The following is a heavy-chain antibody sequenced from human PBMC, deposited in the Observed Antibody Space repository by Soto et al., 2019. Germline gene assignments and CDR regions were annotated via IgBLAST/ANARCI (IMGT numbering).Heavy chain of an antibody. D-gene: IGHD1-1*01. CDR2: ISAYNGNT. V-gene: IGHV1-18*01. Sequence: QVQLVQSGAEVKKPGASVKVSCKASGYTFTTYGITWVRQAPGQGLEWMGWISAYNGNTNYAQKLQGRVTMTTDTSTSTAYMELRSLRSDDTAVYYCARERQLERQINWFDPWGQGTLVTVSS. J-gene: IGHJ5*02. CDR3: ARERQLERQINWFDP. CDR1: GYTFTTYG.